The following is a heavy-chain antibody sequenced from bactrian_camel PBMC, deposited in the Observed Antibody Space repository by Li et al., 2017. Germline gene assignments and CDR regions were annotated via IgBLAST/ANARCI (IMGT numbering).Heavy chain of an antibody. D-gene: IGHD6*01. CDR3: AADRGWYGFTCSYDKYNY. J-gene: IGHJ4*01. CDR2: IDSDGNT. CDR1: GFTEITFC. Sequence: HVQLVESGGGSVQAGGALRLSCVVSGFTEITFCMGWLRQGPGKAREGIASIDSDGNTKYADSVEGRFTITRDNDLKTLYLQMNSLEPEDTAMYYCAADRGWYGFTCSYDKYNYWGQGTQVTV. V-gene: IGHV3S55*01.